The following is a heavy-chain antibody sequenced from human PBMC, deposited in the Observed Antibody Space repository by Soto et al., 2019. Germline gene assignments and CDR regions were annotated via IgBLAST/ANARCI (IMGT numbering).Heavy chain of an antibody. CDR1: GFTFSSYA. Sequence: GGSLRLSCAASGFTFSSYAMSWVRQAPGKGLEWVSAISGSGGSTYYADSVKGRFTISGDNSENTLYLQMNSLRAEDTAVYYCARPADRWLNYFDYWGQGTLVTVSS. CDR3: ARPADRWLNYFDY. CDR2: ISGSGGST. D-gene: IGHD5-12*01. J-gene: IGHJ4*02. V-gene: IGHV3-23*01.